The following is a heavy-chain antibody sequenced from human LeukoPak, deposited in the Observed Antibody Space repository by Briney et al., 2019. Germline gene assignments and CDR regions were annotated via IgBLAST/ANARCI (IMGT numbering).Heavy chain of an antibody. J-gene: IGHJ4*02. V-gene: IGHV4-39*01. CDR1: GGSISSSSYY. CDR3: ARPAPAAGLDY. Sequence: SETLSLTCIVSGGSISSSSYYWGWIRQPPGKGLEWIGSIYYSGSTYYNPSLKSRVTISVDTSKNQFSLKLSSVTAADTAVYYCARPAPAAGLDYWGQGTLVAVSS. D-gene: IGHD6-13*01. CDR2: IYYSGST.